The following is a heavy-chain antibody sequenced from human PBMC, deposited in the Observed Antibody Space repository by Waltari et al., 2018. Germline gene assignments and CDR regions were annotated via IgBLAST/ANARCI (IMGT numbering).Heavy chain of an antibody. CDR2: ISSTSSDI. CDR3: AGGYSSYYGMDV. V-gene: IGHV3-21*02. J-gene: IGHJ6*02. CDR1: GFPFTTYT. D-gene: IGHD6-13*01. Sequence: EVQLVESGGGLVKPGGSLRLPCAASGFPFTTYTMNWVRQAPGKGLEWVSSISSTSSDIYYADSVKGRFTISRDNAKSSLYLQLNSLRAEDTAVYYCAGGYSSYYGMDVWGQGTTVTVSS.